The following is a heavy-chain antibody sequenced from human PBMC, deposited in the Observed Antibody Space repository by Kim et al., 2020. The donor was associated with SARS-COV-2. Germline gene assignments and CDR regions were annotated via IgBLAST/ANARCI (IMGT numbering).Heavy chain of an antibody. CDR3: TRGRVGVVPAPVLGLRPYYDYFTLDV. CDR1: GGSFSGHS. Sequence: SETLSLTCAVYGGSFSGHSWTWIRQPPGKGLEWIGEITHSGSTKYNPSLKSRLTISIDMSKNQFSLKLTSVTAADTGLYYCTRGRVGVVPAPVLGLRPYYDYFTLDVGGHGPTVIVSS. J-gene: IGHJ6*02. D-gene: IGHD2-2*02. V-gene: IGHV4-34*01. CDR2: ITHSGST.